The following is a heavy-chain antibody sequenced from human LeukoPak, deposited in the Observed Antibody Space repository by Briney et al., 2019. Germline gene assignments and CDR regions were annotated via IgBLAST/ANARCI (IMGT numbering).Heavy chain of an antibody. Sequence: PSGTLSLTCAVSGGSISSSNWWSWVRPPPGKGLEWIGEIYHSGSTNYNPSLKSRVTISVDTSKNQFSLKLSSVTAADTAVYYCARRPRHSSRWAVGAYSSSSCWFDPWGQGTLVTVSS. CDR2: IYHSGST. D-gene: IGHD6-6*01. CDR1: GGSISSSNW. CDR3: ARRPRHSSRWAVGAYSSSSCWFDP. V-gene: IGHV4-4*02. J-gene: IGHJ5*02.